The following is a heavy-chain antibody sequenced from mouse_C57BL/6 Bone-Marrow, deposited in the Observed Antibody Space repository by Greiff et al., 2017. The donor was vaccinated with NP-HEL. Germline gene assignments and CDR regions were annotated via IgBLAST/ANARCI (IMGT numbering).Heavy chain of an antibody. J-gene: IGHJ1*03. Sequence: VQLQQSGPELVKPGASVKISCKASGYTFTDYYMNWVKQSHGKSLEWIGDINPNNGGTSYNQKFKGKATLTVDKSSSTAYMELRSLTSEDSAVYYCARRWGGDWYFDVWGTGTTVTVSS. CDR2: INPNNGGT. CDR3: ARRWGGDWYFDV. D-gene: IGHD4-1*01. CDR1: GYTFTDYY. V-gene: IGHV1-26*01.